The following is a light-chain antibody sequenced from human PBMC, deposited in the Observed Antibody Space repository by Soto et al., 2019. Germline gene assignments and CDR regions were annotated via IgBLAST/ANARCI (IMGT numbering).Light chain of an antibody. J-gene: IGKJ1*01. Sequence: DIVLTQTPLSSPVTLGQPASISCRSSQSLVYSDGNTYLSWLQQRPGQPPRLLIYQVSNRFSGVPDRFSGSGAGTDFTLKISRVEAEDVGVYSCVQFSLFPRSVGQGTMVEIK. CDR1: QSLVYSDGNTY. CDR3: VQFSLFPRS. CDR2: QVS. V-gene: IGKV2-24*01.